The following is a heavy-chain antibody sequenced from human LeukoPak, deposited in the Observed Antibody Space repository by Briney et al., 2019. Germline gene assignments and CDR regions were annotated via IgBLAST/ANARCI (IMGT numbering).Heavy chain of an antibody. J-gene: IGHJ2*01. CDR1: GYTLTELS. CDR2: FDPEDGET. Sequence: ASVKVSCKVSGYTLTELSMHWVRQAPGKGLAWMGGFDPEDGETIYAQKFQGRVTMTEDTSTDTAYMELSSLRSEDAAVYYCATSGYYGSGSYLYRYFDLWGRGTLVTVSS. D-gene: IGHD3-10*01. CDR3: ATSGYYGSGSYLYRYFDL. V-gene: IGHV1-24*01.